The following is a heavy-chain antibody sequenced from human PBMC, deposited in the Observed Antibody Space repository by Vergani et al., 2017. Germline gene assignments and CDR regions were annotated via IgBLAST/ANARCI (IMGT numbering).Heavy chain of an antibody. Sequence: QVRLQESGPGLVKPSETLSLTCSVSGGSMSGYYWSWIRQPPGKELEWIGYIYYSGSTNYNPSLKSRVTISVDTSKNQFSLKLSSVTAADTAVYYCARDRQQLDYWGQGTLVTVSS. D-gene: IGHD6-13*01. V-gene: IGHV4-59*01. CDR2: IYYSGST. CDR3: ARDRQQLDY. J-gene: IGHJ4*02. CDR1: GGSMSGYY.